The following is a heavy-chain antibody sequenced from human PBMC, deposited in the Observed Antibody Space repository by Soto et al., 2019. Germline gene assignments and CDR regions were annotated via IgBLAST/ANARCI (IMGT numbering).Heavy chain of an antibody. CDR2: IWYDGSNK. Sequence: QVQLVESGGGVVQPGRSLRLSCAASGFTFSSYGMHWARQGPGKGLEWVAVIWYDGSNKVYADSVKGRFTISKDNSKNTLYLQMNSLRAEDTAVYYCARDLSGDYGALDTWGQGTMVTVS. D-gene: IGHD4-17*01. V-gene: IGHV3-33*01. J-gene: IGHJ3*02. CDR1: GFTFSSYG. CDR3: ARDLSGDYGALDT.